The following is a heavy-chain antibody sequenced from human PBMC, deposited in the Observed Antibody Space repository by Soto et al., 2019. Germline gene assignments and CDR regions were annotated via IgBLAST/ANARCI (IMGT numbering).Heavy chain of an antibody. D-gene: IGHD3-10*01. CDR3: ASYGPGTYYNGYYFDY. CDR1: GGSFSAYY. V-gene: IGHV4-34*01. J-gene: IGHJ4*02. Sequence: TSETLSLTCDVYGGSFSAYYWTWIRQSPGKGLEWIGEIHHSGITNYNPSLKSRVTISVDTSKNQFSLDLRSVTAADTAVYYCASYGPGTYYNGYYFDYWGQGTPVTVSS. CDR2: IHHSGIT.